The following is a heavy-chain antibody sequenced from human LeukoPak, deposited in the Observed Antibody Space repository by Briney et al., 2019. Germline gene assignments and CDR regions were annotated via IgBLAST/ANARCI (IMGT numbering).Heavy chain of an antibody. V-gene: IGHV1-8*03. J-gene: IGHJ3*02. CDR3: AADSGDYTDAFDI. Sequence: ASVKVSCKASGYTFSSYDINWVRQATGQGLEWMGWMNPNSGDRGYAQKFQGRVTITRDMSTSTAYMELSSLRSEDTAVYYCAADSGDYTDAFDIWGQGTMVTVSS. CDR1: GYTFSSYD. CDR2: MNPNSGDR. D-gene: IGHD4-17*01.